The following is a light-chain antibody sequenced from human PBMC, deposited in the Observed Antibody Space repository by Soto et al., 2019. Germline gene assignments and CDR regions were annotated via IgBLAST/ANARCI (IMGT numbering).Light chain of an antibody. Sequence: EIVLTQSPGTLSLSPGESATLSCRASQSVTSGYLAWYQQQPNQAPRLLIYGASYRATGIPERFSGGGSGTDFTLNISRLEPEDFAVYYCQHYSSSPPAITCGQGTRLEIK. CDR1: QSVTSGY. CDR3: QHYSSSPPAIT. CDR2: GAS. V-gene: IGKV3-20*01. J-gene: IGKJ5*01.